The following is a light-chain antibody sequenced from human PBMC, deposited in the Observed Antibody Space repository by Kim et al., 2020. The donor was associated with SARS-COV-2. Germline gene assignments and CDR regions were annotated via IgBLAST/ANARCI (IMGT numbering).Light chain of an antibody. J-gene: IGKJ2*03. CDR2: STS. CDR1: QRVRSND. CDR3: PPYGYSLYS. V-gene: IGKV3-20*01. Sequence: EVVLTQSPGTLSLSPGDTATLSCRASQRVRSNDLSWYQQKPGQAPRLLIYSTSDRATGIPDRFSGSGSGTDFTLTISRLAPEDLAVYYCPPYGYSLYSFGQGTKLEI.